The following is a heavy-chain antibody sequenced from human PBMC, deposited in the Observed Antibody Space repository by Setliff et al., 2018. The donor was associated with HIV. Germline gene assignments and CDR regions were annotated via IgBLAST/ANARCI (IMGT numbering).Heavy chain of an antibody. CDR3: ARAPFRGGSFGWFDP. CDR1: GRSITTGGSY. J-gene: IGHJ5*02. CDR2: IYYSGAT. V-gene: IGHV4-31*03. D-gene: IGHD2-15*01. Sequence: SETLSLTCSVSGRSITTGGSYWNWIRQHPGKGLEWIGYIYYSGATYYNPSLKNRVTISLDTSKNQFSLNLTSVTAADTAVYYCARAPFRGGSFGWFDPWGQGTLVTVSS.